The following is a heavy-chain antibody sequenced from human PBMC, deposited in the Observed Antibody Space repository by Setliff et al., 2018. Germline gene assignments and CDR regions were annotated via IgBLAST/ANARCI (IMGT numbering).Heavy chain of an antibody. CDR3: VRDPPGSGFAFES. Sequence: PGGSLRLSCAASGFTFSSYAMSWVRQAPGKGLEWVAFIWFDGSNKYYAASVTGRFTISRDNSRDTLYLQMNNLRVEDTAVYYCVRDPPGSGFAFESWGQGTLVTVSS. J-gene: IGHJ4*02. CDR2: IWFDGSNK. D-gene: IGHD6-19*01. CDR1: GFTFSSYA. V-gene: IGHV3-33*08.